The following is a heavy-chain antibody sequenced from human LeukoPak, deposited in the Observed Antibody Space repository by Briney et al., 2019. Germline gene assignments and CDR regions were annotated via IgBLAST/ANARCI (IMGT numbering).Heavy chain of an antibody. Sequence: SVKVSCKASGGTFSSYAISWVRQAPGQGLEWMGGIIPIFGTANYAQKFQGRVTITADESTSTAYMELSSLRSEDTAVYYCARGNYGDSRSTDDAFDIWGQGTMVAVSS. CDR2: IIPIFGTA. CDR1: GGTFSSYA. CDR3: ARGNYGDSRSTDDAFDI. J-gene: IGHJ3*02. V-gene: IGHV1-69*13. D-gene: IGHD4-17*01.